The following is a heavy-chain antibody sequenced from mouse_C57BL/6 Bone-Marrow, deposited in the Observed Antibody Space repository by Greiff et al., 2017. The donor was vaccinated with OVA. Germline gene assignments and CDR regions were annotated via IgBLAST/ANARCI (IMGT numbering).Heavy chain of an antibody. CDR1: GYTFTSYW. CDR2: IDPSDSYT. V-gene: IGHV1-69*01. J-gene: IGHJ4*01. D-gene: IGHD2-1*01. CDR3: ARESYGNYNAMDY. Sequence: VKLVESGAELVMPGASVKLSCKASGYTFTSYWMHWVKQRPGQGLEWIGEIDPSDSYTNYNQKFKGKSTLTVDKSSSTAYMQLSSLTSEDSAVYYCARESYGNYNAMDYWGQGTSVTVSS.